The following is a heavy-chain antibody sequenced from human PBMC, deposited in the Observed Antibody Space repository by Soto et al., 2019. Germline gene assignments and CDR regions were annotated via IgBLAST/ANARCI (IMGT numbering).Heavy chain of an antibody. CDR3: AKREVLWFGELYYYYGMDV. CDR2: ISGSGGST. Sequence: EVQLLESGGGLVQPGGSLRLSCAASGFTFSSYAMSWVRQAPGKGLEWVSAISGSGGSTYYADSVKGRFTISRDKSKDTLYQQLNSLRAEDKAVYYCAKREVLWFGELYYYYGMDVWGQGTTVTVSS. V-gene: IGHV3-23*01. CDR1: GFTFSSYA. J-gene: IGHJ6*02. D-gene: IGHD3-10*01.